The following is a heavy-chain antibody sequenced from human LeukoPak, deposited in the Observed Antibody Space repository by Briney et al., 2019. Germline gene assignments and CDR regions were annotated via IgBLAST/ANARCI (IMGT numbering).Heavy chain of an antibody. D-gene: IGHD6-19*01. CDR2: IYHSGST. CDR3: ARDEGVAVAGDY. Sequence: SETLSLTCTVSGYSISSGYYWGWIRQPPGKGLEWIGSIYHSGSTYYNPSLKSRVTISVDTSKNQFSLKLSSVTAADTAVYYCARDEGVAVAGDYWGQGTLVTVSS. V-gene: IGHV4-38-2*02. J-gene: IGHJ4*02. CDR1: GYSISSGYY.